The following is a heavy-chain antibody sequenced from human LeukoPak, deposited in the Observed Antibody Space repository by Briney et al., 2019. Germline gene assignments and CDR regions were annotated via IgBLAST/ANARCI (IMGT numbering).Heavy chain of an antibody. Sequence: PGGSLRLSCAASGFTVSSNYMSWVRQAPGKGLEWVSYISSSSSTIYYADSVKGRFTISRDNAKNSLYLQMNSLRDEDTAVYYCARGCFGGDCYDAFDIWGQGTMVTVSS. CDR1: GFTVSSNY. CDR2: ISSSSSTI. D-gene: IGHD2-21*02. CDR3: ARGCFGGDCYDAFDI. J-gene: IGHJ3*02. V-gene: IGHV3-48*02.